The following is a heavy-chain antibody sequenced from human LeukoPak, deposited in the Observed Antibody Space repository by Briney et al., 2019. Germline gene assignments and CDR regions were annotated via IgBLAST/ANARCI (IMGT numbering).Heavy chain of an antibody. V-gene: IGHV3-23*01. D-gene: IGHD5-18*01. CDR1: GFTFSSYA. Sequence: GGSLRLSCAASGFTFSSYATNWVRQAPGKGLQWVSSISDSGGATFYADSVKGRFTISRDNSKNTLYLQMNSLRAEDTAVYYCARGRDTAMSLYYFDYWGQGTLVTVSS. J-gene: IGHJ4*02. CDR3: ARGRDTAMSLYYFDY. CDR2: ISDSGGAT.